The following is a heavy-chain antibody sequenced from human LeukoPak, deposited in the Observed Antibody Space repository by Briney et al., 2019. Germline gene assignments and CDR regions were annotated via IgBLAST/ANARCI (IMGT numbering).Heavy chain of an antibody. CDR3: ARVGYGYYFDY. V-gene: IGHV4-38-2*02. CDR2: IYHSGST. Sequence: SETLSLTXTVSGYSISSGYYWGWIRQPPGKGLEWIGSIYHSGSTYYNPSLKSRVTISVDTSKNQFSLKLSSVTAADTAVYYCARVGYGYYFDYWGQGTLVTVSS. D-gene: IGHD5-18*01. CDR1: GYSISSGYY. J-gene: IGHJ4*02.